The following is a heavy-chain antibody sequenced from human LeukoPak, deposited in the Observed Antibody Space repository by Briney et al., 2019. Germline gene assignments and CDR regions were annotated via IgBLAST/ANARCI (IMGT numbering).Heavy chain of an antibody. Sequence: GGSLRLSCAASGFTFSSYAMHWVRQAPGKGLEWVAVISYDGSNKYYADSVKGRFTISRGNSKNTLYLQMNSLRAEDTAVYYCARDMWSGYYTRNWFDPWGQGTLVTVSS. CDR2: ISYDGSNK. CDR1: GFTFSSYA. CDR3: ARDMWSGYYTRNWFDP. V-gene: IGHV3-30*04. J-gene: IGHJ5*02. D-gene: IGHD3-3*01.